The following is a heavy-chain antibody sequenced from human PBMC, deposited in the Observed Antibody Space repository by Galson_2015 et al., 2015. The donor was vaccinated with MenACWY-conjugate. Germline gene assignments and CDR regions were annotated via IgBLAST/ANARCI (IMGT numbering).Heavy chain of an antibody. J-gene: IGHJ3*02. CDR3: AREGWVGETEAFDI. CDR1: GFIVSSYH. D-gene: IGHD2-15*01. CDR2: IYSDGRT. V-gene: IGHV3-53*01. Sequence: SLRLSCAASGFIVSSYHMNWVRQAPGKGLEWVAIIYSDGRTYYADSVKRRFTISRDSSKNTLHLQMNSLRVEDTAVYYCAREGWVGETEAFDIWGQGTMVTVSS.